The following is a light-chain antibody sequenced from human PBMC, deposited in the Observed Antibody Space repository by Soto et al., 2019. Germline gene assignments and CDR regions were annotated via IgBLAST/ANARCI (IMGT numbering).Light chain of an antibody. CDR3: CSYAGTNTFV. CDR2: EGN. J-gene: IGLJ1*01. V-gene: IGLV2-23*01. CDR1: SSDVGCYNL. Sequence: QSALTQPASVSGSPGQSITISCTGTSSDVGCYNLVSWYQQHPGKAPKLMIYEGNMRPSGVSNRFSGSKSANTASLTISGLQTEDEADYYCCSYAGTNTFVFGTGTKVTVL.